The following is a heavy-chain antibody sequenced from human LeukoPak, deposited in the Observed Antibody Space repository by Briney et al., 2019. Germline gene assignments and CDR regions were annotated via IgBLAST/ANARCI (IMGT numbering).Heavy chain of an antibody. CDR2: IYYSGST. CDR1: GGSISSGGYY. J-gene: IGHJ3*02. V-gene: IGHV4-31*03. CDR3: AADLQAFVFDI. Sequence: SETLSLTCTVSGGSISSGGYYWSWIRQHPGKGLEWIGYIYYSGSTFHNPSLKSRVTISVDTSKNQFSLKLNSVTAADTAVYYCAADLQAFVFDIWGQGTMVTVSS. D-gene: IGHD3-3*02.